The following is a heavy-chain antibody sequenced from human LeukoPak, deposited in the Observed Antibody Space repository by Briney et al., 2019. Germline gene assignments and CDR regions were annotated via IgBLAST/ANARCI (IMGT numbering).Heavy chain of an antibody. CDR1: GFTFGDYA. J-gene: IGHJ4*02. V-gene: IGHV3-49*04. Sequence: GGSLRLSCTASGFTFGDYAMSWVRQAPGKGLEWVGFIRSKAYGGTTEYAASVKGRFTISRDDSKSIAYLQMNSLKTEDTAVYYCTREWELGPHSDYWGQGTLVTVSS. D-gene: IGHD1-26*01. CDR3: TREWELGPHSDY. CDR2: IRSKAYGGTT.